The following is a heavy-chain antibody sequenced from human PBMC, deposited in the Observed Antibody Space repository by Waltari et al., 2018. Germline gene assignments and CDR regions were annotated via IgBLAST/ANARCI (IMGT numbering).Heavy chain of an antibody. Sequence: KASGGTFVSYAVSWVRQAPGQGLEWMGGIIPIFNTTNYPQKFQGRVTITADESTSTAFMELTSLKSDDTAFYYCARGPMTATGQGYFDIWGRGTLVTVSS. CDR3: ARGPMTATGQGYFDI. V-gene: IGHV1-69*01. D-gene: IGHD5-18*01. CDR2: IIPIFNTT. CDR1: GGTFVSYA. J-gene: IGHJ2*01.